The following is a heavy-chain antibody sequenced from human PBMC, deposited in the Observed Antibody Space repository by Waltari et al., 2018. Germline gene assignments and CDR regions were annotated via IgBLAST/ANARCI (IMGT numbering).Heavy chain of an antibody. J-gene: IGHJ4*02. D-gene: IGHD1-26*01. CDR3: AREVRSGSYYAI. Sequence: QVQLVQSGAEVKKPGASGTVSCKASGYTFTVYYLHWMRQAPGQGLGWMGWINSNRGGTNYAQKCQDRVTMTRDTSTTTVYMELSRLTSDDTAVYYCAREVRSGSYYAIWGQGTLVTVSS. CDR2: INSNRGGT. CDR1: GYTFTVYY. V-gene: IGHV1-2*02.